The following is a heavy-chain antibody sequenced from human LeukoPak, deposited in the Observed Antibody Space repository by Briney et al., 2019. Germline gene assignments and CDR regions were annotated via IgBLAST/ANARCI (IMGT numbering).Heavy chain of an antibody. CDR2: ITWNGGDT. CDR3: ARDGSGWYSDY. V-gene: IGHV3-20*01. J-gene: IGHJ4*02. Sequence: PGGSLRLSCAASGFTFSDYYMSWIRQAPGKGLEWVAGITWNGGDTSHADSVKGRFSISRDNARNSLYLQMNSLRAEDTAFYHCARDGSGWYSDYWGQGTLVTVSS. CDR1: GFTFSDYY. D-gene: IGHD6-19*01.